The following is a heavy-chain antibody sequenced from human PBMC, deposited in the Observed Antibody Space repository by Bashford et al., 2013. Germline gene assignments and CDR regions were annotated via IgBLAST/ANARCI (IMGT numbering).Heavy chain of an antibody. V-gene: IGHV5-51*01. Sequence: WVRQMPGKGLEWMGIIYPDDSDTRYSPSFQGQVTISADKSISTAYLQWSSLKASDTAMYYCARGRRSDYDFWSGYSYYYYGMDVWGQGTTVTVSS. CDR3: ARGRRSDYDFWSGYSYYYYGMDV. D-gene: IGHD3-3*01. J-gene: IGHJ6*02. CDR2: IYPDDSDT.